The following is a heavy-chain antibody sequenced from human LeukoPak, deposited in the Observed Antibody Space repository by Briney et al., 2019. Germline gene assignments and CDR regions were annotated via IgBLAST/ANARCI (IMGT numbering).Heavy chain of an antibody. V-gene: IGHV4-61*02. CDR2: IYTSGST. D-gene: IGHD3-22*01. J-gene: IGHJ4*02. Sequence: SETLSLTCTVSGGPISSGSYYWGWTRQPAGKGLEWIGRIYTSGSTNYNPSLKSRVTISVDTSKNQFSLKLSSVTAADTAVYYCARVYYDSSGYLILDYWGQGTLVTVSS. CDR3: ARVYYDSSGYLILDY. CDR1: GGPISSGSYY.